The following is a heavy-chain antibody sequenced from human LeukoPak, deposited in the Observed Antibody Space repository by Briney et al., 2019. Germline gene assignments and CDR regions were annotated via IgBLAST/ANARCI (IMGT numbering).Heavy chain of an antibody. Sequence: GGSLRLSCAASGFTFNNYEMNWVPQAPGEGLECLRYISSSGITIYYADSVKGRFTISRDNAKNSLYLQMNSLRAEDTAVYFCARGGFWSGYYNYYGMDVWGQGTTVTVSS. CDR2: ISSSGITI. CDR1: GFTFNNYE. V-gene: IGHV3-48*03. J-gene: IGHJ6*02. CDR3: ARGGFWSGYYNYYGMDV. D-gene: IGHD3-3*01.